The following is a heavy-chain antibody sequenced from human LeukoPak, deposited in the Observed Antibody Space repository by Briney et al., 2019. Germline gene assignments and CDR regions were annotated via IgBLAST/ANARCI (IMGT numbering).Heavy chain of an antibody. CDR2: IKQEGSEK. CDR3: ARGLLAAAGIDY. V-gene: IGHV3-7*04. D-gene: IGHD6-13*01. Sequence: PGGALRLSCAASGFTFISYWRSWVRQAPGKGREWVGKIKQEGSEKNYVDCVKGRFTISRDNAKNSLYLQMNSLRAEDTAVYYCARGLLAAAGIDYWGQGALVTVSS. J-gene: IGHJ4*02. CDR1: GFTFISYW.